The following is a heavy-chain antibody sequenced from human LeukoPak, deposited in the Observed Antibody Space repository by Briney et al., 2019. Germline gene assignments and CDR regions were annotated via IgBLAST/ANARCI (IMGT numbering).Heavy chain of an antibody. CDR3: AGSRDGYNLVDY. CDR1: GYTFTSYD. D-gene: IGHD5-24*01. Sequence: ASVKVSCKASGYTFTSYDINWVRQATGQGLEWMGWMNPNSGNTGYAQKFQGRVTMTRNTSISTAYMELSSLRSEDTAVYYCAGSRDGYNLVDYWGQGTLVTVSS. J-gene: IGHJ4*02. CDR2: MNPNSGNT. V-gene: IGHV1-8*01.